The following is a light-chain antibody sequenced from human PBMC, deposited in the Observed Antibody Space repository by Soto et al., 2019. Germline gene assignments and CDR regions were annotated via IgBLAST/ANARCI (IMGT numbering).Light chain of an antibody. CDR1: QSFSSSY. Sequence: EIVLTQSPGTLSLSPGERATLSCRASQSFSSSYLAWYQQKPGQAPRLLIYGASSRATGIPDRFSGSGSGTEFTLTITSLQFEDFAVYYGQEYNDWRPITFGGGTKV. J-gene: IGKJ4*01. CDR2: GAS. CDR3: QEYNDWRPIT. V-gene: IGKV3-20*01.